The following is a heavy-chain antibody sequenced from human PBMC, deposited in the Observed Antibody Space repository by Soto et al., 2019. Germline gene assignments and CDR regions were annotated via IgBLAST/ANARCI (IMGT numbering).Heavy chain of an antibody. Sequence: KQYPSRGLEWLGRTYYRSKWYYEYAVSVRGRITINPDTSKNQYSLQLNSLRAEDTAEYYCERGLDSGDCVDSFDPWRQGSLV. D-gene: IGHD2-21*01. J-gene: IGHJ5*02. V-gene: IGHV6-1*01. CDR3: ERGLDSGDCVDSFDP. CDR2: TYYRSKWYY.